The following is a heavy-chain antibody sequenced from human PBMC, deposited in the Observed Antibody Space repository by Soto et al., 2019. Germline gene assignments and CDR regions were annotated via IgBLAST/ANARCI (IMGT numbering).Heavy chain of an antibody. J-gene: IGHJ4*02. Sequence: QVQLQESGPGLVKPSETLSLTCTVSGGSVSSGSYYWSWIRQPPGKGLEWIGYIYYSGSTNYNPSLKSRVTISVDTSKNQFSLKLSSVTAADTAVYYCARSGALRYFDWSRQYYFDYWGQGTLVTVSS. CDR3: ARSGALRYFDWSRQYYFDY. CDR2: IYYSGST. V-gene: IGHV4-61*01. CDR1: GGSVSSGSYY. D-gene: IGHD3-9*01.